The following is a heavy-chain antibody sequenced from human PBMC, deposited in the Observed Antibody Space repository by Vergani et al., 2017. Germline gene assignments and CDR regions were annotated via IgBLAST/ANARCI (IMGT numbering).Heavy chain of an antibody. V-gene: IGHV3-23*04. D-gene: IGHD3-9*01. Sequence: EVQLVESGGGLVQPGGSLRLSCAASGFTFSNYALSWVRQAPGKGLEWVSGISGSGDRTYYADFVKGRFTISRDNSKNTLYLQMNSLRAEDTALYYCAKDRGYDILTVYYTTPDYWGQGTLVTVSS. CDR3: AKDRGYDILTVYYTTPDY. J-gene: IGHJ4*02. CDR1: GFTFSNYA. CDR2: ISGSGDRT.